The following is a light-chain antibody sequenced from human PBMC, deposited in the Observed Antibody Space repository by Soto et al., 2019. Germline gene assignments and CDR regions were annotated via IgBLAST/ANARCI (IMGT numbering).Light chain of an antibody. V-gene: IGKV1-33*01. CDR3: LQYDVLPYT. J-gene: IGKJ2*01. CDR2: DAS. CDR1: QDITAY. Sequence: DIQMTQSPSSLSASVGDRVTITCQASQDITAYLNWYQQKPGQAPKLLIFDASNLETGVSSRFSGSGSGTVFTFTISSLQPDDIATYYCLQYDVLPYTFGPGTKLEIK.